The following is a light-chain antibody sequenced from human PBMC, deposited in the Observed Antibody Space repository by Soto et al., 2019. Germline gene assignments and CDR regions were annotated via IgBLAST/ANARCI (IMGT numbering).Light chain of an antibody. CDR3: QQYNNWPRT. Sequence: EMVLTQSPGTLSLSPGDIATLYFGASQSVSSSYLAWYQQKPGLAPRLLIYDASSRATGIPDRFSGSGSGTDFTLTISRLEPEDFAVYYCQQYNNWPRTFGQGTKVDIK. CDR1: QSVSSSY. J-gene: IGKJ1*01. V-gene: IGKV3D-20*01. CDR2: DAS.